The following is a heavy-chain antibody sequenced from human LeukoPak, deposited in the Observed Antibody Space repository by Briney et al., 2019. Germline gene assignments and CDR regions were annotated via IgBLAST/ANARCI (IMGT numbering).Heavy chain of an antibody. D-gene: IGHD4-23*01. J-gene: IGHJ4*02. CDR1: GFTFSSYA. CDR2: ISGSGANT. Sequence: GGSLRLSCAASGFTFSSYAMSWVRQAPGKGLEWVSGISGSGANTYFADSVKGRSTISGDNSKNTVYLQMNSLRAGDTAVYYCARGPDGGNSDYFDYWGQGTLVTVSS. V-gene: IGHV3-23*01. CDR3: ARGPDGGNSDYFDY.